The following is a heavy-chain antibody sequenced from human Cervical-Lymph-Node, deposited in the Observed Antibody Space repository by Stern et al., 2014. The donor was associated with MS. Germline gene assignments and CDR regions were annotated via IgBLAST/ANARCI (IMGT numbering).Heavy chain of an antibody. Sequence: QVTLRESGPTLVKPTQTLTLTCTFSGFSLSTSGVAVGWIRQPPGKALGWLAVIYRDDDKRYSPSLRSRLTITEDPSKNQVVLKMTNMTPVDTATYYCAHTSGWPKGGMDVWGQGTTVTVSS. CDR1: GFSLSTSGVA. D-gene: IGHD6-19*01. CDR2: IYRDDDK. V-gene: IGHV2-5*02. CDR3: AHTSGWPKGGMDV. J-gene: IGHJ6*02.